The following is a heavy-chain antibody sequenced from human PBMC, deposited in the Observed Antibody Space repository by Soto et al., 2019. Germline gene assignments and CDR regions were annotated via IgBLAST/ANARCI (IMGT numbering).Heavy chain of an antibody. D-gene: IGHD3-3*01. V-gene: IGHV4-34*01. J-gene: IGHJ2*01. Sequence: QVQLQQWGAGLLKPSETLSLTCADYGGSFSGYYWSWIRQPPGKGLEWIGEINHSGSTNYNPSLMSRVTISVDTSNPQFSLDLRSVTSADTAVYCCASLPYGAWSGVLDLWGRGALVTVSS. CDR1: GGSFSGYY. CDR2: INHSGST. CDR3: ASLPYGAWSGVLDL.